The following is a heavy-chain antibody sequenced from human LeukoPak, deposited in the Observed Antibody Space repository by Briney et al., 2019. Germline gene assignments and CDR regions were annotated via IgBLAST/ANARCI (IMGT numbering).Heavy chain of an antibody. CDR1: GGSISSYY. CDR2: IYYSGST. Sequence: SETLSLTCTVSGGSISSYYWSWIQQPPGKGLEWIGYIYYSGSTNYNPSLKSRVTISVDTSKNQFSLKLSSVTAADTAVYYCARSVTMVRGVNDAFDIWGQGTMVTVSS. D-gene: IGHD3-10*01. CDR3: ARSVTMVRGVNDAFDI. V-gene: IGHV4-59*08. J-gene: IGHJ3*02.